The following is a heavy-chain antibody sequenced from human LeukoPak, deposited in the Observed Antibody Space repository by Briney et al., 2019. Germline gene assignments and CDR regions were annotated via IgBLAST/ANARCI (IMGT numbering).Heavy chain of an antibody. Sequence: PGGSLRLSCVASGLSVSSNYMSWVRQAPGKGLEWVSVIYRDGSSYYAESVEGRFTISRDNSKNTLYIQMNSLRAEDTAVYYCARSFYDILIGYYQYFDYWSQGTLVTVSS. CDR3: ARSFYDILIGYYQYFDY. V-gene: IGHV3-66*01. CDR2: IYRDGSS. D-gene: IGHD3-9*01. CDR1: GLSVSSNY. J-gene: IGHJ4*02.